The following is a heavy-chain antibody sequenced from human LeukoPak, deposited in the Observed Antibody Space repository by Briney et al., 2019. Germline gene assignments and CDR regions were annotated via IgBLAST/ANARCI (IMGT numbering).Heavy chain of an antibody. J-gene: IGHJ4*02. CDR2: ISRSGDIT. Sequence: GGSLRLSCAASGAAFTKYGMKWVRQAAGAGLEYISGISRSGDITHYADSVKGRFTISRDNVQNALYLQMNSLRADDTALYYCATEGFYYWGPGTQVTVSS. V-gene: IGHV3-23*01. CDR1: GAAFTKYG. CDR3: ATEGFYY.